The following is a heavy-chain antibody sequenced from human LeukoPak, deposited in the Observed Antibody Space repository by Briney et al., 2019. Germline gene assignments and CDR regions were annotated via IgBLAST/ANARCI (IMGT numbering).Heavy chain of an antibody. V-gene: IGHV4-39*07. J-gene: IGHJ4*02. CDR2: IYYSGST. CDR3: ARVAAKTVDY. Sequence: SETLSLTCTVSGGSISSSSYYWGWIRQPPGKGLEWIGRIYYSGSTYYNPSLKSRVSISVDTSKDQFSLKLSSVTAADTAIYYCARVAAKTVDYWGQGALVTVSS. CDR1: GGSISSSSYY. D-gene: IGHD2-15*01.